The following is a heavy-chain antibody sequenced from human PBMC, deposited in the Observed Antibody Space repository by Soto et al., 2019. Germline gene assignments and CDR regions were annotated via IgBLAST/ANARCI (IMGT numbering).Heavy chain of an antibody. V-gene: IGHV1-69*12. CDR3: ARDAGRHSYDVTGYYFDY. CDR2: IIPMFRTP. D-gene: IGHD3-9*01. Sequence: QVQLVQSGAEVKKPGSSVKVPCKASGGTFSNYAITWVRQAPGQGLEWMGGIIPMFRTPNYAQKFQGRVTITADESTSTAYMELNSLTSEDTAMYYCARDAGRHSYDVTGYYFDYWGQGTLVTVSS. J-gene: IGHJ4*02. CDR1: GGTFSNYA.